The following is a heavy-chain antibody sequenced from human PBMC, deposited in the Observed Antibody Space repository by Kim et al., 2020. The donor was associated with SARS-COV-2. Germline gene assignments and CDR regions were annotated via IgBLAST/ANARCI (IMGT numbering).Heavy chain of an antibody. Sequence: GGSLRLSCAASGFTFSSYWMHWVRQAPGKGLVWVSRINSDGSSTSYADSVKGRFTISRDNAKNTLYLQMNSLRAEDTAVYYCARDRFPYSSSWYAIRGAGAFDIWGQGTMVTVSS. CDR1: GFTFSSYW. CDR2: INSDGSST. CDR3: ARDRFPYSSSWYAIRGAGAFDI. V-gene: IGHV3-74*01. J-gene: IGHJ3*02. D-gene: IGHD6-13*01.